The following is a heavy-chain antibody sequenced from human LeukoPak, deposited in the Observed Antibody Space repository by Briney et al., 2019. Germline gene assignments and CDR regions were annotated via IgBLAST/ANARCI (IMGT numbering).Heavy chain of an antibody. J-gene: IGHJ4*02. CDR3: ARDLPPYYFDY. Sequence: SVKVSCKASGGIFSSYAISWVRQAPGQGPEWMGRIIPILGIANYAQKFQGRVTITADKSTSTAYMDLSSLRSEDTAVYYCARDLPPYYFDYWGQGTLVTVSS. CDR1: GGIFSSYA. CDR2: IIPILGIA. V-gene: IGHV1-69*04.